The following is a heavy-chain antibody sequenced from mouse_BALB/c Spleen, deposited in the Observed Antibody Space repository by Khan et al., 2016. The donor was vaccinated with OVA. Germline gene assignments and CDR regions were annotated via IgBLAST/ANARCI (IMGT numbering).Heavy chain of an antibody. Sequence: VQLVESGPELMKPGASVNISCKASGYTFTDYVINWVKQRTGQGLEWIGEIYPGSGTTYYNEKFKGKATLTADKSSNTAYMQLSSLTSEDSAVYFCAKNYASWFAYWGQGTLVTVSA. CDR2: IYPGSGTT. J-gene: IGHJ3*01. CDR3: AKNYASWFAY. D-gene: IGHD1-1*02. V-gene: IGHV1-77*01. CDR1: GYTFTDYV.